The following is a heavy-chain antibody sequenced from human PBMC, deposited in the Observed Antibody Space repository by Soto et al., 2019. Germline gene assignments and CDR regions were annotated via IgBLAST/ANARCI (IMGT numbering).Heavy chain of an antibody. Sequence: SQTLSLTCDISGDSVSSTSSIWNWIRQSPSRGLEWLGRTYYRSTWHTDYAVSVRGRITINPDTPKNQFFLQLSSVTPDDTAVYCFTRDLHGTYYYDSWGQGTLVTVSS. V-gene: IGHV6-1*01. CDR1: GDSVSSTSSI. CDR3: TRDLHGTYYYDS. CDR2: TYYRSTWHT. D-gene: IGHD1-1*01. J-gene: IGHJ4*02.